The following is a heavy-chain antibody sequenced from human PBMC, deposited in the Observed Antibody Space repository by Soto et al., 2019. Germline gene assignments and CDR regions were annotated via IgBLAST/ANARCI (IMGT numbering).Heavy chain of an antibody. CDR3: AKGHSDYQGDYNYYGMDV. V-gene: IGHV3-23*01. Sequence: GSLRLSCAASGFPFSSCAISWVRQAPGKGLEWVAASTGAGGSTYKVDSEKGRFTISRDNSKKTVYLQLDGLRAEDTAIYYCAKGHSDYQGDYNYYGMDVWGQGTTVTVSS. J-gene: IGHJ6*02. D-gene: IGHD4-4*01. CDR2: STGAGGST. CDR1: GFPFSSCA.